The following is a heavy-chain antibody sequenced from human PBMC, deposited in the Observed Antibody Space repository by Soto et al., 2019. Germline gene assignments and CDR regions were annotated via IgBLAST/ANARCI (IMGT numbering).Heavy chain of an antibody. CDR3: ARGTSWPLAFDY. CDR2: ISCSGST. D-gene: IGHD5-12*01. V-gene: IGHV4-59*01. Sequence: TSETRSRTCTLATNSISSYYWSWIRQPPGKRLEWIESISCSGSTDYNPSLKSRVTISGTTSKNQFSLKVSSVTAADTGVYYGARGTSWPLAFDYWGQGTLVTVSS. J-gene: IGHJ4*02. CDR1: TNSISSYY.